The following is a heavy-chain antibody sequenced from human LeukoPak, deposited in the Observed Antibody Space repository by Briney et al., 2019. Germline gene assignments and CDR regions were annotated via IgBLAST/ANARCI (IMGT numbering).Heavy chain of an antibody. D-gene: IGHD3-3*01. Sequence: ASVKVSCKASGGTFSSYAISWVRQAPGQGLEWMGGIVPIFGTANYAQKFQGRVTITADETTSTAYMELSSLRSEDTAVYYCARGSNTILEVARWQDAFDIWGQGTMVTVSS. V-gene: IGHV1-69*13. J-gene: IGHJ3*02. CDR3: ARGSNTILEVARWQDAFDI. CDR1: GGTFSSYA. CDR2: IVPIFGTA.